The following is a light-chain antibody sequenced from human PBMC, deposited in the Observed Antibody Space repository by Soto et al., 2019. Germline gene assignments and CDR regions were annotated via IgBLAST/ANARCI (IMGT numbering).Light chain of an antibody. V-gene: IGKV3-15*01. J-gene: IGKJ1*01. CDR2: GAS. Sequence: EILLTQSPATLSVSPGERATLSWGASQSVSNNLDWYQQKPGQAPRLLIYGASTRATGIPARFSGSGYGTELTITISSLKSADFAVYFCQQYNNSARTFGQGTKVDIK. CDR3: QQYNNSART. CDR1: QSVSNN.